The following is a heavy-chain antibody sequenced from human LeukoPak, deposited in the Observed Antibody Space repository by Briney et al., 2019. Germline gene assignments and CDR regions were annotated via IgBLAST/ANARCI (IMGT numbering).Heavy chain of an antibody. J-gene: IGHJ4*02. Sequence: GGSLRLSCVASGFTFSNSAMSWVRQAPGKGLEWVSTATGSGGSTFYADSVKGRFTISRDNSKNTLYLQMNSLGAEDTAVYYCAKGVSGHYDILTGNDYWGQGTLVTVSS. CDR1: GFTFSNSA. CDR2: ATGSGGST. CDR3: AKGVSGHYDILTGNDY. V-gene: IGHV3-23*01. D-gene: IGHD3-9*01.